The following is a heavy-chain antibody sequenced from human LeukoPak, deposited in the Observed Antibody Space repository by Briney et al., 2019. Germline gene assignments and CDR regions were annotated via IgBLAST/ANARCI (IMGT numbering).Heavy chain of an antibody. CDR1: GGSISSGSYY. J-gene: IGHJ4*02. V-gene: IGHV4-61*02. D-gene: IGHD2-8*01. Sequence: SETLSLTCTVSGGSISSGSYYWSWIRQPAGKGLEWIGRIYTSGSTNYNPSLKNRLTMSVDTSKNQFSLKLSSVTAADTAVYYCARGGVSNYWGQGTLVTVSS. CDR3: ARGGVSNY. CDR2: IYTSGST.